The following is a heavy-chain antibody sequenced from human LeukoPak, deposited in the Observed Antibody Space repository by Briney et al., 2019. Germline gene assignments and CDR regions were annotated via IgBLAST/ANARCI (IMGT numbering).Heavy chain of an antibody. J-gene: IGHJ6*03. D-gene: IGHD1-14*01. CDR1: GFSFDDFV. V-gene: IGHV3-43D*03. CDR3: AKNRGGWNYYYYMDV. Sequence: PGGSLRLSCAASGFSFDDFVMYWVRQAPGKGLEWVSLISWDGGSTYYADSVKGRFTISRDNSKNSLYLQMNSLRAEDTALYYCAKNRGGWNYYYYMDVWGKGTTVTVSS. CDR2: ISWDGGST.